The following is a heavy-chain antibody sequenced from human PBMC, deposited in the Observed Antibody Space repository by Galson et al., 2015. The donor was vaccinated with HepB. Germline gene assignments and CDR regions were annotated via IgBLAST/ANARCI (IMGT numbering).Heavy chain of an antibody. Sequence: SLRLSCAASGFTFSDYYMSWIRQAPGKGLEWVSYISSSSSYTNYADSVKGRFTISRDNAKNSLYLQMNSLRAEDTAVYYCARARKGSGGSEWGRYYFDYWGHGTLVTVSS. CDR2: ISSSSSYT. V-gene: IGHV3-11*03. CDR1: GFTFSDYY. J-gene: IGHJ4*01. D-gene: IGHD2-15*01. CDR3: ARARKGSGGSEWGRYYFDY.